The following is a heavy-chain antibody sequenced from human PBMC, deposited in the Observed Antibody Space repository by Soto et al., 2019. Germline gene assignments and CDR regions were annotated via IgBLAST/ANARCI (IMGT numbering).Heavy chain of an antibody. D-gene: IGHD6-13*01. CDR1: GYTFTSYY. V-gene: IGHV1-46*01. CDR2: INPSGGST. J-gene: IGHJ6*02. CDR3: ASWSGIAAAGRGYGMDV. Sequence: QVQLVQSGAEVKKPGASVKVSCKASGYTFTSYYMHWVRQAPGQGLEWMGIINPSGGSTSYAQKFQGRVTMTRETSTSTVYMELSSLRSEDTAVYYCASWSGIAAAGRGYGMDVWGQGTTVTVSS.